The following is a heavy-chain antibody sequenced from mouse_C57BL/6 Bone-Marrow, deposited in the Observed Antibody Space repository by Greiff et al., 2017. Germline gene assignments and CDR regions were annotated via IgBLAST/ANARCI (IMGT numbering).Heavy chain of an antibody. D-gene: IGHD1-1*01. CDR1: GFTFSDAW. Sequence: EVQLQESGGGLVQPGGSMKLSCAASGFTFSDAWMDWVRQSPEKGLEWVAEIRNKANNHATYYAESVKGRFTISRDDSKSCVYLQMNSLRAEDTCIYYCTSRIYYYGSSPWGQGTSVTVSS. CDR3: TSRIYYYGSSP. V-gene: IGHV6-6*01. CDR2: IRNKANNHAT. J-gene: IGHJ4*01.